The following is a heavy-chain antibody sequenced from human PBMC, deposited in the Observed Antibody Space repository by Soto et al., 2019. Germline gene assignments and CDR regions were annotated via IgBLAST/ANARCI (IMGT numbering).Heavy chain of an antibody. D-gene: IGHD3-16*02. CDR2: ISHDGSNK. J-gene: IGHJ5*02. CDR3: AKGALHLGELSFDWFDP. CDR1: GFTFSSYG. V-gene: IGHV3-30*18. Sequence: QVQLVESGGGVVQPGRSLRLSCAASGFTFSSYGMHWVRQAPGKGLEWVAVISHDGSNKYYADSVKGRFTISRDNSKNTLYLQMNSLRAEDTAVYYCAKGALHLGELSFDWFDPWGQGTLVTVSS.